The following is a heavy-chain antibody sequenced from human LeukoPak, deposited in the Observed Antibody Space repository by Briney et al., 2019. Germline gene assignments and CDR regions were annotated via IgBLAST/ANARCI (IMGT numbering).Heavy chain of an antibody. J-gene: IGHJ4*02. D-gene: IGHD1-26*01. CDR1: GYTFTGYY. CDR3: AREASSGAYNDY. CDR2: INPSGGRT. Sequence: ASVKVSCKASGYTFTGYYIHWVRQAPGQGLEWVGMINPSGGRTSYAQRFQGRVTMTTDTSTSTVYMELRSLRSDDTAVYYCAREASSGAYNDYWGQGTLVTVSS. V-gene: IGHV1-46*01.